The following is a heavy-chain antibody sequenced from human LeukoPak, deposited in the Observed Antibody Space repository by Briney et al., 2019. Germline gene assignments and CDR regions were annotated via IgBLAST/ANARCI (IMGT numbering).Heavy chain of an antibody. CDR1: GCTFSSYV. CDR2: ISYDGSNE. Sequence: PGGSLRLSCAASGCTFSSYVMHWVRQAPGKGLEWVAIISYDGSNEYYADSVKGRFTISRDNSKNTLYLQMNSLRAADTAVYYCARVGPRELLQGDFDYWGQGTLVTVSS. J-gene: IGHJ4*02. CDR3: ARVGPRELLQGDFDY. D-gene: IGHD1-26*01. V-gene: IGHV3-30*04.